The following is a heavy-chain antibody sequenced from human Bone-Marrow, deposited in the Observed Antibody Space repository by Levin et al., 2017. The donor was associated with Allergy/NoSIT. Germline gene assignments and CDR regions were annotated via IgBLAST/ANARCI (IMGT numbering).Heavy chain of an antibody. CDR2: IYNGVNT. D-gene: IGHD5-18*01. V-gene: IGHV4-30-4*01. J-gene: IGHJ4*02. CDR1: GASISSVDYY. Sequence: SCTVSGASISSVDYYWNWIRQPAGKGLEWIGFIYNGVNTYDNPALRSRVSISLDTSKNQFSLKLTSMTPADTAVYYCARVPHEYNYGRSIDSWGPGTLVTVSS. CDR3: ARVPHEYNYGRSIDS.